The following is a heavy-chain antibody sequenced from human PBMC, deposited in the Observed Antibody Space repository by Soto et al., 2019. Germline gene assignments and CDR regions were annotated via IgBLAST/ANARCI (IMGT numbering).Heavy chain of an antibody. Sequence: GGSLRLSCAASGFTFSSYWMHWVRQAPGKGLVWVSRINSDGSSTSYADSVKGRFTISRDSAKNTLYLQMNSLRAEDTAVYYCARAPPYNWNDNYYYGMDVWGQGTTVTV. J-gene: IGHJ6*02. CDR3: ARAPPYNWNDNYYYGMDV. D-gene: IGHD1-20*01. CDR2: INSDGSST. CDR1: GFTFSSYW. V-gene: IGHV3-74*01.